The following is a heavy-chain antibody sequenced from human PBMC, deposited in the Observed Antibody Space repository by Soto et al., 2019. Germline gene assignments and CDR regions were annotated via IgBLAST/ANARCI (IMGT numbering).Heavy chain of an antibody. D-gene: IGHD1-20*01. CDR3: ARYGNDPTSITFDY. J-gene: IGHJ4*02. V-gene: IGHV4-59*01. CDR2: IYYSGNT. Sequence: PSETLSLTCTVSGGSISSYYWSWIRQPPGKGLEWIGYIYYSGNTNYNPSLKSRVTISVDTSKNQFSLKLSSVTAADTAVYYCARYGNDPTSITFDYWGQGTLVTVSS. CDR1: GGSISSYY.